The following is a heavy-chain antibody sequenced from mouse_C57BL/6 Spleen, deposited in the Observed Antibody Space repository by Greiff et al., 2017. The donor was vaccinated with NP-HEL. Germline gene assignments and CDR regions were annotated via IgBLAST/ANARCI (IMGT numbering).Heavy chain of an antibody. Sequence: QVQLKQPGAELVKPGASVKLSCKASGYTFTSYWMHWVKQRPGQGLEWIGKIHPNSGSTNYNEKFKSKATLTVDKSSSTAYMQLSSLTSEDSAVYYCARWVDAMDYWGQGTSVTVSS. CDR2: IHPNSGST. J-gene: IGHJ4*01. CDR1: GYTFTSYW. D-gene: IGHD1-1*01. V-gene: IGHV1-64*01. CDR3: ARWVDAMDY.